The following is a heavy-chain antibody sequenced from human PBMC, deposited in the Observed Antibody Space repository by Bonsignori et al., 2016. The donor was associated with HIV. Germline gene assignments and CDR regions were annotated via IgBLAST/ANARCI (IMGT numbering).Heavy chain of an antibody. CDR2: IHHSDIT. D-gene: IGHD2-2*01. J-gene: IGHJ5*02. CDR1: GYLISSGHY. CDR3: ARDRVVLAPAAKPHPEHWFDP. V-gene: IGHV4-38-2*02. Sequence: QVELQESGPGLVRPSETLSLTCDVSGYLISSGHYWGWIRQPPGKGLEWIGSIHHSDITYFNPSLKSRGTISVDTSKNRFSLRLTSVSAADTAVYYCARDRVVLAPAAKPHPEHWFDPWGPGEPWS.